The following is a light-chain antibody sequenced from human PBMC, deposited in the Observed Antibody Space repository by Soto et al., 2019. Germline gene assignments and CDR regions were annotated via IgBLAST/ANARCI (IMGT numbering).Light chain of an antibody. CDR3: SSYTSSSTQV. J-gene: IGLJ1*01. CDR1: SSDGGGYNY. CDR2: DVS. Sequence: QSALTQPASVSGSAGQSITISCTGTSSDGGGYNYVSWYQQHPGKAPKLMIYDVSNRPSGVSNRFSGSKSGNTASLTISGLQAEDEADYYCSSYTSSSTQVFGTGTKSPS. V-gene: IGLV2-14*01.